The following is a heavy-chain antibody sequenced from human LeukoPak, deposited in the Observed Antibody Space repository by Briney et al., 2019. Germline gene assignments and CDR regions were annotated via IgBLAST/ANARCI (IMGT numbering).Heavy chain of an antibody. J-gene: IGHJ4*02. CDR3: AKDPVVVAATTPYYFDY. CDR2: ISGSGGST. Sequence: GGSLRLSCLTSGFTFSSYAMSWVRQAPGKGLEWVSAISGSGGSTYYADSVKGRFTISRDNSKNTLYLQMNSLRAEDTAVYYCAKDPVVVAATTPYYFDYWGQGTLVTVSS. D-gene: IGHD2-15*01. V-gene: IGHV3-23*01. CDR1: GFTFSSYA.